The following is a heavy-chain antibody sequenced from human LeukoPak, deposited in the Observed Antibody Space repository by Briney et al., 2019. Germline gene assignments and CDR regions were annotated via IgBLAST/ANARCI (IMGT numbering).Heavy chain of an antibody. J-gene: IGHJ4*02. D-gene: IGHD3-22*01. CDR1: GGSISSGDYY. CDR2: IYYSGST. CDR3: AREDYYDSSGYYY. Sequence: SETLSLTCTVSGGSISSGDYYWSWIRQPPGKGLEWIGYIYYSGSTYYNPSLKSRVTISVDTSKNQFPLKLSSVTAADTAVYYCAREDYYDSSGYYYWGQGTLVTVSS. V-gene: IGHV4-30-4*01.